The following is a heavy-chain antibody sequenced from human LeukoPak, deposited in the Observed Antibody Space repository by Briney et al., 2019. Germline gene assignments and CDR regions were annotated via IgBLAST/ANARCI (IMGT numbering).Heavy chain of an antibody. Sequence: SETLSLTCTVSGDSITRNTYYWVWVRQPPGKGLEWIGSINYSGRTFYSSSLKSRATISVDTFRNQFSLKVTSVTAADTAVYSCARLSTSDTDGSYFDFWGQGTLVTVSS. CDR3: ARLSTSDTDGSYFDF. V-gene: IGHV4-39*01. CDR1: GDSITRNTYY. J-gene: IGHJ4*02. CDR2: INYSGRT. D-gene: IGHD1-1*01.